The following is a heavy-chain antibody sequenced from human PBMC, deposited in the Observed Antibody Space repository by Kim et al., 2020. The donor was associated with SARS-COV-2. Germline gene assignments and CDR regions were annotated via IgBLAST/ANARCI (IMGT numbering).Heavy chain of an antibody. CDR3: ARRDCGTATCYTGGTYFDF. CDR2: IWCDGSNE. J-gene: IGHJ4*02. D-gene: IGHD2-2*02. CDR1: GFTFSTSG. Sequence: GGSLRLSCAASGFTFSTSGMHWVRQAPGKGLEWVATIWCDGSNEYYPDSVKGRFTVSRDNSKNTLYLQMNSLRAEETAVYYCARRDCGTATCYTGGTYFDFWGRGTLVTVSS. V-gene: IGHV3-33*01.